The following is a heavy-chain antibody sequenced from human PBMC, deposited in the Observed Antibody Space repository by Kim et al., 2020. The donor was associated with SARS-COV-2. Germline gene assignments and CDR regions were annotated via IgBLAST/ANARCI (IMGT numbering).Heavy chain of an antibody. CDR2: IKQDGSEK. CDR3: ARDLPRLLWFGELLWRNPYEYGMDV. D-gene: IGHD3-10*01. V-gene: IGHV3-7*01. J-gene: IGHJ6*02. CDR1: GFTFSSYW. Sequence: GGSLRLSCAASGFTFSSYWMSWVRQAPGKGLEWVANIKQDGSEKYYVDSVKGRFTISRDNAKNSLYLQMNSLRAEDTAVYYCARDLPRLLWFGELLWRNPYEYGMDVWGQGTTVTVSS.